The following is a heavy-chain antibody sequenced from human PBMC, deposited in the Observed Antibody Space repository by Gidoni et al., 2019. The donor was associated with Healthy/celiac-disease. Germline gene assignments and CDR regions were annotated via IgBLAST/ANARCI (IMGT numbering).Heavy chain of an antibody. CDR3: AIRRYGSGSYYFDY. CDR2: IIPIFGTA. Sequence: QVQLVQSGAEVKKRGSSVKVSCKASGGTFSSYAISWVRQAPGQGLEWMGGIIPIFGTANYAQKFQGRVTITADESTSTAYMELSSLRSEDTAVYYCAIRRYGSGSYYFDYWGQGTLVTVSS. D-gene: IGHD3-10*01. J-gene: IGHJ4*02. V-gene: IGHV1-69*01. CDR1: GGTFSSYA.